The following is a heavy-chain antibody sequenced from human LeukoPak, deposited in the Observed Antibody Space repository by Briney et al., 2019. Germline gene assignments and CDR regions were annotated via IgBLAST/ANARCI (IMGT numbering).Heavy chain of an antibody. CDR2: IKLDGSEQ. Sequence: GGSLRLSCAASGFIFSNYWMNWVRQTPGKGLEWVANIKLDGSEQYYVDSVRGRFTISKDNAQNSLYLQMNSLRAEDTAIYYCARGMGNFHYYGMDVWGQGITVTASS. CDR1: GFIFSNYW. D-gene: IGHD4-23*01. J-gene: IGHJ6*02. CDR3: ARGMGNFHYYGMDV. V-gene: IGHV3-7*01.